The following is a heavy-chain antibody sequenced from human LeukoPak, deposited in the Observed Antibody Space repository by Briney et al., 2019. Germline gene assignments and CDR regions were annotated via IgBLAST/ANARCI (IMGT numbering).Heavy chain of an antibody. CDR2: IIHDGRI. D-gene: IGHD4-17*01. Sequence: SETLPLTCAVYDRSFSGSYWSWIRQPPGEGLEWIGEIIHDGRINYSPSLKSRATISVDTSKNQFSLKLSSVTAADSAVYYCATIYGDYSDFDSWGQGTLVTVSS. V-gene: IGHV4-34*12. CDR1: DRSFSGSY. J-gene: IGHJ4*02. CDR3: ATIYGDYSDFDS.